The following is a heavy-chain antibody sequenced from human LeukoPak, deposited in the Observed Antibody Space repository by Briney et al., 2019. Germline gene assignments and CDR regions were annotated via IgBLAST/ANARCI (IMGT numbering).Heavy chain of an antibody. D-gene: IGHD5-18*01. J-gene: IGHJ4*02. V-gene: IGHV4-38-2*01. CDR2: IYHSGST. Sequence: PSETLSLTCAVSGYSISSGYYWGWIRQPPGKGLEWIGSIYHSGSTYYNPSLKSRVTISVDTSKNQFSLKLSSVTATDTAVYYCARLWMDTGADYWGQGTLVTVSS. CDR1: GYSISSGYY. CDR3: ARLWMDTGADY.